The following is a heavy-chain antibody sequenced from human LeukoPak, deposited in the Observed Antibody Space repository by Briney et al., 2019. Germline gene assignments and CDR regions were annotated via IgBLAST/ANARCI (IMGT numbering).Heavy chain of an antibody. J-gene: IGHJ3*02. CDR2: IYYSGST. Sequence: PSETLSLTCTVSGGSISSGGYYWNWIRQHPGKGLEWIGYIYYSGSTDYNPSLKSRVTISLDTSKNQFSLKLTSVTAADTAVYYCGRGRRLYGSGSYYPPHPFDIWGQGTMVTVSS. D-gene: IGHD3-10*01. V-gene: IGHV4-31*03. CDR3: GRGRRLYGSGSYYPPHPFDI. CDR1: GGSISSGGYY.